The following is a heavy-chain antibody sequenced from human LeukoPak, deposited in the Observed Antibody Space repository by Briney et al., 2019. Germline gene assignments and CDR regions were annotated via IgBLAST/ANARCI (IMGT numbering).Heavy chain of an antibody. D-gene: IGHD3-10*02. J-gene: IGHJ6*04. CDR1: GFTFSSYA. Sequence: GDSLRLSCLMSGFTFSSYAMNWVRQAPGKGLEWVSSISSSGTYIYYADSVKGRFTISRDNAKNSLYLQMNSLRAEDTAVYYCAELGITMIGGVWGKGTTVTISS. CDR3: AELGITMIGGV. V-gene: IGHV3-21*01. CDR2: ISSSGTYI.